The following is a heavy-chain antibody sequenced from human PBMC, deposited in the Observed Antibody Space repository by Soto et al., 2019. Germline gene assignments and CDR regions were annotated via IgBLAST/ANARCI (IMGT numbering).Heavy chain of an antibody. Sequence: QVQLVQSGAEVKKPGASVKVSCKASGYTFTSYDINWVRQATGQGLEWMGWMNPNSGNTGYAQKFQGRVTMTRNTTISTDYMERSRRRAEDTVVYYGAGWGGIGEDFWGQGTLVTVSS. CDR2: MNPNSGNT. V-gene: IGHV1-8*01. D-gene: IGHD3-10*01. CDR3: AGWGGIGEDF. CDR1: GYTFTSYD. J-gene: IGHJ4*02.